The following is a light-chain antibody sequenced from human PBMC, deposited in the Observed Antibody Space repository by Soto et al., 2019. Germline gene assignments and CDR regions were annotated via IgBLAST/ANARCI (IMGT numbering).Light chain of an antibody. J-gene: IGLJ2*01. CDR2: DVT. CDR1: SSDVGGYNS. CDR3: SSYATSSTRV. Sequence: QSALTQSASVSGSPGQSIAISCTGTSSDVGGYNSVSWYQQHPGKAPQLLIYDVTYRPSGISSRFSGSKSGNTASLTISGLQADDEADYYCSSYATSSTRVFGGGTKVTVL. V-gene: IGLV2-14*03.